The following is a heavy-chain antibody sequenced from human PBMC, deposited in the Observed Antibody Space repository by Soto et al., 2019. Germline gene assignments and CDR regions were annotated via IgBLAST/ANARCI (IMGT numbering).Heavy chain of an antibody. CDR3: ARQGSNEYYYYGMDV. CDR1: GCTFSSYA. Sequence: QVQLVQSGAEVKKPGSSVKVSCKASGCTFSSYAINWVRQAPGQGLEWMGGIIRIFGTPDYAQRFQGRVKITADESTSTDYMELSSLRSEDTAVYYCARQGSNEYYYYGMDVWGQGTTVTVSS. CDR2: IIRIFGTP. V-gene: IGHV1-69*12. D-gene: IGHD3-10*01. J-gene: IGHJ6*02.